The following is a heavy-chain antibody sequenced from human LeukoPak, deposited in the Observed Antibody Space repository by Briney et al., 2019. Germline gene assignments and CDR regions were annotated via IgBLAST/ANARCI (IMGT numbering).Heavy chain of an antibody. D-gene: IGHD3-9*01. CDR3: VGPGLRYFDWLSPFDY. CDR1: GFTFSSYA. V-gene: IGHV3-64D*06. CDR2: ISSNGGST. J-gene: IGHJ4*02. Sequence: GGSLRLSCSASGFTFSSYAMHWVRQAPGKGLEYVSAISSNGGSTYYADSVKGRFTISRDNSKNTLYLQMSSLRAEDPAVYYCVGPGLRYFDWLSPFDYWGQGTLVTVSS.